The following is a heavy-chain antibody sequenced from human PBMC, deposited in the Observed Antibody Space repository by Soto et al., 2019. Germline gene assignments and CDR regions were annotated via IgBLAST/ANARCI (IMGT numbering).Heavy chain of an antibody. CDR3: ARDRDYYDTSGYYYYFDS. Sequence: ASVKVSCKASGYTFTSYAMHWVRQAPGQRLEWMGWINAGNGNTKYSQKFQGRVTITRDTSASTAYMELSSLRAEDTAVYYCARDRDYYDTSGYYYYFDSWGQGTLVTVSS. J-gene: IGHJ4*02. CDR2: INAGNGNT. CDR1: GYTFTSYA. D-gene: IGHD3-22*01. V-gene: IGHV1-3*01.